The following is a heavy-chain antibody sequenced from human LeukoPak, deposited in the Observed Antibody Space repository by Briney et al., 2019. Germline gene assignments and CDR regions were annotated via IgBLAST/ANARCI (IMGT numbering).Heavy chain of an antibody. CDR3: APSYGSGSYPLDF. D-gene: IGHD3-10*01. CDR2: ISSSTYI. J-gene: IGHJ4*02. CDR1: GFTFTTYS. V-gene: IGHV3-21*01. Sequence: GGSLGLSCAASGFTFTTYSMNWVRQAPGKGLEWVSSISSSTYIYYADSVKGRFTISRDNAKNSLYLQMNSLRAEDTALYYCAPSYGSGSYPLDFWGQGTLATVSS.